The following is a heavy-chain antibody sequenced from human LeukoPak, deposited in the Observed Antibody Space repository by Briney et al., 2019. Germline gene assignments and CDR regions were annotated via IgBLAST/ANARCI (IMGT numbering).Heavy chain of an antibody. Sequence: GGSLRLSCAASGFTFSDSYMTWVRQAPGKGLEWVSGIIGSGGTTYYADSVKGRFTISRDDSKNTLYLQMNSLRAEDTALYYCAKDINWASFESWGQGTLVTVSS. CDR3: AKDINWASFES. D-gene: IGHD7-27*01. V-gene: IGHV3-23*01. J-gene: IGHJ4*02. CDR1: GFTFSDSY. CDR2: IIGSGGTT.